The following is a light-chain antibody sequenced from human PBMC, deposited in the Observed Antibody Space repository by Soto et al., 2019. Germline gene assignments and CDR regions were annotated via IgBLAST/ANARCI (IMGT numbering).Light chain of an antibody. CDR3: QQYNDWPGT. J-gene: IGKJ2*01. CDR2: GAS. CDR1: QSVRSN. Sequence: EIVMTQSPGTLSVSPGERATLSCRASQSVRSNLAWYQQKPGQAPRLLIYGASTRATGIPARFSGSGSGTELTLTINSLQSEDFAVYYCQQYNDWPGTFGQGTTLEVK. V-gene: IGKV3-15*01.